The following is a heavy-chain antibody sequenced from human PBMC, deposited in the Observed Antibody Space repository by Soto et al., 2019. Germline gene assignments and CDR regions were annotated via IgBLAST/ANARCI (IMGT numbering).Heavy chain of an antibody. J-gene: IGHJ6*02. D-gene: IGHD3-9*01. V-gene: IGHV4-31*03. Sequence: PSETLSLTCTVSGGSISSGGYYWSWIRQHPGKGLEWIGYIYYSGSTYYNPSLKSRVTISVDTSKNQFSLKLSSVTAADTAVYYCARDFWWELRFFDWFPAGGGEQKYYYYGMDVWGQGTTVTVSS. CDR1: GGSISSGGYY. CDR2: IYYSGST. CDR3: ARDFWWELRFFDWFPAGGGEQKYYYYGMDV.